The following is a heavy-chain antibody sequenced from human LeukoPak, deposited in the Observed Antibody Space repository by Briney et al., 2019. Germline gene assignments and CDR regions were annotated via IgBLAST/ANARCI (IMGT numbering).Heavy chain of an antibody. D-gene: IGHD3-3*01. Sequence: GGSLRLSCAAAGCTFVDCAMHWVRQAPAKGLEWVSLISGDGGSTYYEDSVKGRVTISRDNSKNSTYLQMNTRRRADTALYYCAKGVRGVVTTGDYWGEGTLVTVSS. J-gene: IGHJ4*02. CDR2: ISGDGGST. CDR3: AKGVRGVVTTGDY. CDR1: GCTFVDCA. V-gene: IGHV3-43*02.